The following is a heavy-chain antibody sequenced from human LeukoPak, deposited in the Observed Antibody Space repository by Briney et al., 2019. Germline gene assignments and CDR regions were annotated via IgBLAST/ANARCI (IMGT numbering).Heavy chain of an antibody. J-gene: IGHJ6*02. Sequence: SVKVSCKASGGTFSSYAISWVRQAPGQGLEWMGGIIPIFGTANYAQKFQGRVTITADESTSTAYMELSSLRSEDTAMYYCASNPKRYCSGGSCPYYYGMDVWGQGTTVTVSS. CDR2: IIPIFGTA. CDR1: GGTFSSYA. CDR3: ASNPKRYCSGGSCPYYYGMDV. D-gene: IGHD2-15*01. V-gene: IGHV1-69*01.